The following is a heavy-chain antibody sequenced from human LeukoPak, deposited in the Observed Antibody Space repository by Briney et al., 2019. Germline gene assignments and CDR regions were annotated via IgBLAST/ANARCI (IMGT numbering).Heavy chain of an antibody. CDR1: GYTFTNYD. V-gene: IGHV1-8*01. J-gene: IGHJ1*01. CDR2: LNPNSANT. CDR3: ARVFGVPHCSGDSCYSALYFQH. D-gene: IGHD2-15*01. Sequence: ASVKVSCKASGYTFTNYDINWVRQAPGQGLEWMGWLNPNSANTGYAQKFQGRVTMTRDTSINTAYMELSSLTSEDTAVYYCARVFGVPHCSGDSCYSALYFQHWGQGTLATVSS.